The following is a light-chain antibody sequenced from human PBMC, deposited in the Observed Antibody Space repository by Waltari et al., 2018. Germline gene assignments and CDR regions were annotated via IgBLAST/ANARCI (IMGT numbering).Light chain of an antibody. Sequence: SHVLTQPPSVSVAPGQTARITCVGNHLGSKSVHWYQQKPAQAPVLVVYDDDDRPSGIPERFSGSNSGNTATLTIIRVEAGDEADYFCQVWDSPSDPPEVFGGGTKLTVL. CDR2: DDD. CDR3: QVWDSPSDPPEV. J-gene: IGLJ2*01. V-gene: IGLV3-21*02. CDR1: HLGSKS.